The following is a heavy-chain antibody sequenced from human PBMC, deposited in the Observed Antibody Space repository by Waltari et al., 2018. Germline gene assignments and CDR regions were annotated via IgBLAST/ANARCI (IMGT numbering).Heavy chain of an antibody. CDR2: IYTSGST. CDR1: GGSISSSY. J-gene: IGHJ4*02. CDR3: ARDDAYCTNGVCYFDY. V-gene: IGHV4-4*07. D-gene: IGHD2-8*01. Sequence: QVQLQESGPGLVKPSETLSLTCTVSGGSISSSYWSWIRQPAGKGLEWIGRIYTSGSTNYNPSLKSRVTMSVDTSKNQFSLKLSSVTAADTAVYYCARDDAYCTNGVCYFDYWGQGTLVTVSS.